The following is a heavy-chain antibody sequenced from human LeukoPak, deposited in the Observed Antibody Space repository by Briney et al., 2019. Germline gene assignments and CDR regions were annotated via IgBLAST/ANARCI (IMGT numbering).Heavy chain of an antibody. CDR1: GYIFTKYW. Sequence: GESLKISCEGSGYIFTKYWIGWVRQMPGKSLEWMGVIYPDDSYTRYSPSFQGQVTISADKSISTAYLQWSSLKASDTAMYYCARVHPDSSGYYHQTSTFDYWGQGTLVTVSS. CDR3: ARVHPDSSGYYHQTSTFDY. J-gene: IGHJ4*02. V-gene: IGHV5-51*01. D-gene: IGHD3-22*01. CDR2: IYPDDSYT.